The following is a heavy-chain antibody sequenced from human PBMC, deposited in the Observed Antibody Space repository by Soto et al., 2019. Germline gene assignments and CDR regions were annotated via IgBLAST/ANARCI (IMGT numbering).Heavy chain of an antibody. V-gene: IGHV3-30*18. CDR2: ISYDGSNK. J-gene: IGHJ6*02. CDR1: GFTFSSYG. Sequence: GGPLRLSCAASGFTFSSYGMHWVRQAPGKGLEWVAVISYDGSNKYYADSVKGRFTISRDNSKNTLYLQMNSLRAEDTAVYYCAKDLGIVATIKHYGMDVWGQGNTVTVSS. D-gene: IGHD5-12*01. CDR3: AKDLGIVATIKHYGMDV.